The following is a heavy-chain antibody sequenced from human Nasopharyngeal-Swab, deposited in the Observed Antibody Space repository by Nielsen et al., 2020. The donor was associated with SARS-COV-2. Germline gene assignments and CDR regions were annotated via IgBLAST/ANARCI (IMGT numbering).Heavy chain of an antibody. Sequence: GEPLKISCKGSGYSFTSYCIGWVRQIPGEGLEWMGIIYPGDSDTRYSPSFQGQVTISADKSISTAYLQWSSLKASDTAMYYCARQTIYGGNSHDAFDIWGQGTMVTVSS. J-gene: IGHJ3*02. V-gene: IGHV5-51*01. CDR1: GYSFTSYC. D-gene: IGHD4-23*01. CDR2: IYPGDSDT. CDR3: ARQTIYGGNSHDAFDI.